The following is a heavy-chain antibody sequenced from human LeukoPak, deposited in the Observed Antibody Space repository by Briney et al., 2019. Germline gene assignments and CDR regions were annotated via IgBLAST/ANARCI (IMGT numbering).Heavy chain of an antibody. CDR1: GTSISSNY. CDR3: ARVGYYGSGSYPYYFDY. D-gene: IGHD3-10*01. V-gene: IGHV4-59*01. J-gene: IGHJ4*02. Sequence: SETLSLTCSVSGTSISSNYWSWIRQPPGKGLEWIGYIYYSGSTNYNPSLKSRVTISVDTSKNQFSLKLSSVTAADTAVYYCARVGYYGSGSYPYYFDYWGQGTLVTVSS. CDR2: IYYSGST.